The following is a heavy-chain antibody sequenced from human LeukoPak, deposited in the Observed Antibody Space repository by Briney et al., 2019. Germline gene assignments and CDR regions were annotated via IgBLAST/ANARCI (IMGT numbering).Heavy chain of an antibody. D-gene: IGHD3-22*01. CDR2: ITGSGSST. Sequence: PGGSLRLSCAASGFTFSTYAMNWVRQAPGKGLEWVSAITGSGSSTYYADSVKGRFTISRDNSKNTLYLQMNSLRAEDTAVYYCAKAKDYYFDSSGYYHIFDYWGQGTLVTVSS. CDR1: GFTFSTYA. CDR3: AKAKDYYFDSSGYYHIFDY. V-gene: IGHV3-23*01. J-gene: IGHJ4*02.